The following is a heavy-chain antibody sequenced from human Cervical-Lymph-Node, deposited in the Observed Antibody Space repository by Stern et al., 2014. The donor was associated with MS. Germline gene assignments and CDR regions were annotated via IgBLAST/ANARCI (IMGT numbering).Heavy chain of an antibody. D-gene: IGHD5-24*01. CDR2: LIPIFGTA. Sequence: VQLLESGAEVKKPGSSVKGSCKASGGTFSSYAISWVRQAPGQGLEWMGGLIPIFGTANYAQKFQGRVTITADESTSTAYMELSSLRSEDTAVYYCATGEMATKSYYYYGMDVWGQGTTVTVSS. CDR1: GGTFSSYA. J-gene: IGHJ6*02. V-gene: IGHV1-69*01. CDR3: ATGEMATKSYYYYGMDV.